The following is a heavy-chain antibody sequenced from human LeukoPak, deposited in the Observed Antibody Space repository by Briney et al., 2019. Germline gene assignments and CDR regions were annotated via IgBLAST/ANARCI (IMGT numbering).Heavy chain of an antibody. Sequence: GGSLRLSCAASGFTFSGSAIHWVRQSSGKGLEWGGQIDKKDKGYATATAYAASVKGRFTISRDDSINTAYLQMKSLKTEDTALYYCTRDSGTYNWFDPWGQGTLVTVSS. J-gene: IGHJ5*02. D-gene: IGHD1-26*01. V-gene: IGHV3-73*01. CDR3: TRDSGTYNWFDP. CDR1: GFTFSGSA. CDR2: IDKKDKGYATAT.